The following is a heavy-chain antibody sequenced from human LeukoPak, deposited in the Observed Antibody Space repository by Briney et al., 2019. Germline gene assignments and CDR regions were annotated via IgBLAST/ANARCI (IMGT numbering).Heavy chain of an antibody. Sequence: ARVTVSCKPSGYTFDKYDINGVRQAPGQGLEWMVGINPNSGNTGYAQTFQGRVIMTTNTSLNAAYMELRGLRSEDTAIYYCARGAPVAIFGPGYDQYFEYWGQGTVVAVSS. CDR1: GYTFDKYD. CDR2: INPNSGNT. CDR3: ARGAPVAIFGPGYDQYFEY. V-gene: IGHV1-8*01. J-gene: IGHJ4*02. D-gene: IGHD3-3*01.